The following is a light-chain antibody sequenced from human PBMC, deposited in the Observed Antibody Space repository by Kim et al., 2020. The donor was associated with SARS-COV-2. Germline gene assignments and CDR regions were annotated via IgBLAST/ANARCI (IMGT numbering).Light chain of an antibody. CDR3: HQYDDLV. Sequence: RPASEGDRVTIACQASQDSTNYLDWYTQKPVKAPKLLIYDASNLETGVPSRFSGSGTGTHFTFTISSLQSEDFATYYCHQYDDLVFGGGTKVDIK. CDR2: DAS. J-gene: IGKJ4*01. CDR1: QDSTNY. V-gene: IGKV1-33*01.